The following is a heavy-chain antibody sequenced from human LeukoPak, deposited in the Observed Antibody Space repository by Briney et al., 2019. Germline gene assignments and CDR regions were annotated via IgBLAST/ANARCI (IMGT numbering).Heavy chain of an antibody. V-gene: IGHV1-2*04. D-gene: IGHD1-14*01. CDR2: INPNSGGT. Sequence: ASVKVSCKASGYTFTGYYMHWVRQAPGQGLEWMGWINPNSGGTNYAQKFQGWVTMTRDTSISTAYMELSRLRSDDTAVYYCARGKGAAGGIPDYWGQGTLVTVSS. CDR1: GYTFTGYY. J-gene: IGHJ4*02. CDR3: ARGKGAAGGIPDY.